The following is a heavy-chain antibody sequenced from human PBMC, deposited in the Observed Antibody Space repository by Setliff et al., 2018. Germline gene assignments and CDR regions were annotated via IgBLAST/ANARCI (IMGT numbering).Heavy chain of an antibody. CDR2: IYYSGST. J-gene: IGHJ4*02. Sequence: PSETLSLTCTVSGGSIRSSSYYWGWIRQPPGKGLEWIGSIYYSGSTYYNPSLKSRVTISVDTSKNQFSLKLSSVAAADTAVYYCASVVEDYYDSSGYFLPSYYFDYWGQGTLVTVSS. CDR3: ASVVEDYYDSSGYFLPSYYFDY. D-gene: IGHD3-22*01. CDR1: GGSIRSSSYY. V-gene: IGHV4-39*07.